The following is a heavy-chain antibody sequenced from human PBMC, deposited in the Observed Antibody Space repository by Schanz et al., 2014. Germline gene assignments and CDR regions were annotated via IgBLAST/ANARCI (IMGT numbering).Heavy chain of an antibody. V-gene: IGHV3-23*01. CDR2: ISASGGST. CDR1: GFTFSSYA. J-gene: IGHJ6*02. Sequence: EGQLLESGGGLIQPGGSLRLSCAASGFTFSSYAMSWVRQAPGKGLEWVSTISASGGSTYYADSVKGRFTISRDNSENTLYLQMNSLSAGDTAVVYCAKGMGYCSGGTCYDYYYYGLDVWGQGTTVTVSS. D-gene: IGHD2-15*01. CDR3: AKGMGYCSGGTCYDYYYYGLDV.